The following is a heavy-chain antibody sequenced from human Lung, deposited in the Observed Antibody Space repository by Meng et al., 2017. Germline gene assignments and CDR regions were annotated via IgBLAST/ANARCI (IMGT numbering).Heavy chain of an antibody. CDR1: GFSLSTSGVG. V-gene: IGHV2-5*02. Sequence: QITLKESGPTLVKPTQTRTPTCTFSGFSLSTSGVGVGWIRQPPGKALEWLALIYWDDDKRYSPSLKSRLTITKDTSKNQVVLTMTNMDPVDTATYYCAHIVLYDSYDYWGQGTLVTVSS. CDR2: IYWDDDK. D-gene: IGHD3-22*01. J-gene: IGHJ4*02. CDR3: AHIVLYDSYDY.